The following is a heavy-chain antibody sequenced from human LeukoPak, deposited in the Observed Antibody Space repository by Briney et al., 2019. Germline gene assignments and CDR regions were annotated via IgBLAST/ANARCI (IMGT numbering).Heavy chain of an antibody. CDR3: ASAISSGDLYAFDI. Sequence: PSETLSLTCTVSGGSISSSSYYWGWIRQPPGKGLEWIGYIYYSGSTNYNPSLKSRVTISVDTSKNQFSLKLSSVTAADTAVYYCASAISSGDLYAFDIWGQGTMVTVSS. D-gene: IGHD6-19*01. CDR2: IYYSGST. CDR1: GGSISSSSYY. V-gene: IGHV4-61*05. J-gene: IGHJ3*02.